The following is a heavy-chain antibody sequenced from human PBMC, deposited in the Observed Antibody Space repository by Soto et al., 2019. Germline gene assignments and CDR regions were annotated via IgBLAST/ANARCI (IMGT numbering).Heavy chain of an antibody. Sequence: SETLSLSSTVSGGSVTSGSYYWSWIRQPPGKGLEWIGYIYYSGSTIYNPSLKSRLTRSVDTSKNQFSRRLTSATAADTAVYYCERLDPRRIFAYWGQGSLVTVSS. CDR2: IYYSGST. CDR1: GGSVTSGSYY. D-gene: IGHD2-15*01. J-gene: IGHJ4*02. V-gene: IGHV4-61*01. CDR3: ERLDPRRIFAY.